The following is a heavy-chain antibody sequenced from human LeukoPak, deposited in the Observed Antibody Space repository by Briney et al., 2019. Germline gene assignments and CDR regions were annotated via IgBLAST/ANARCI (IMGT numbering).Heavy chain of an antibody. CDR2: IKQDGSEK. D-gene: IGHD5-18*01. CDR1: GITFSSYW. Sequence: GGSLRLSCAASGITFSSYWMSWVRQAPGKGLEWVANIKQDGSEKNYVDSVKGRFTISRGNAKNSLYLQMNSLRAEDTAVYYCAKDSGYSYGHGLDYWGQGTLVTVSS. CDR3: AKDSGYSYGHGLDY. V-gene: IGHV3-7*01. J-gene: IGHJ4*02.